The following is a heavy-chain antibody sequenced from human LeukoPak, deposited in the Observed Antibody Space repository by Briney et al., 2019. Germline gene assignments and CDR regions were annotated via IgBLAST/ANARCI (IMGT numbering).Heavy chain of an antibody. CDR3: ARGPRVRGYYYNPIDY. J-gene: IGHJ4*02. V-gene: IGHV1-69*13. Sequence: SVNVSFKASGGTFSIYAISWVRQAPGQGIEWMGGIIPIFGTANYAQKFQGRVTITADESTSTAYMELSSLRSEDTAVYYCARGPRVRGYYYNPIDYWGQGTLVTVSS. CDR2: IIPIFGTA. D-gene: IGHD3-22*01. CDR1: GGTFSIYA.